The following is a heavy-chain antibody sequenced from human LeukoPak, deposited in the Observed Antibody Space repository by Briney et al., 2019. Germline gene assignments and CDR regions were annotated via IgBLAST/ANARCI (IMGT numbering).Heavy chain of an antibody. V-gene: IGHV3-13*01. D-gene: IGHD6-13*01. J-gene: IGHJ4*02. CDR3: ASAHTNNWYHFDY. CDR2: VGAAGAT. Sequence: GGSLRLSCATSGFSFSTYVMSWVRQAPGKGLEWVSSVGAAGATYYPASVKGRFTISRENAKNSLYLQMNSLRAGDTAVYYCASAHTNNWYHFDYWGQGILVTVSP. CDR1: GFSFSTYV.